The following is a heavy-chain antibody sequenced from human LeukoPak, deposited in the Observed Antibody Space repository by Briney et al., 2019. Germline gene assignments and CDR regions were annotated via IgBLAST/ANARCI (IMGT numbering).Heavy chain of an antibody. Sequence: SGTLSLTCAVSGDSISSSHWWTWVRQPPGKGLEWIGEIYHRGTTNYNLSLKSRVTISVDRSKNQFSLRLTSVTAADTAVYDCARDYGSGDYYFAYWGQGALVTVSP. V-gene: IGHV4-4*02. CDR3: ARDYGSGDYYFAY. CDR2: IYHRGTT. J-gene: IGHJ4*02. D-gene: IGHD3-10*01. CDR1: GDSISSSHW.